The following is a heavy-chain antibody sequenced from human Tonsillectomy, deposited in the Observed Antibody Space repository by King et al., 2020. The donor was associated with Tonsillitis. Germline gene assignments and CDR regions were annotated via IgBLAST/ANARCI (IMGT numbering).Heavy chain of an antibody. CDR1: GYTLTDYN. Sequence: QLVQSGAEVKKPGASVKVSGKASGYTLTDYNMHWVRQAPGQGLEWMGWINAKSGGTNYAQKFQGRFTMTRETSISTAYMELRRVRTDDTAVYYCARDPSRGAATADDAFDIWGQGTMVTVS. CDR2: INAKSGGT. J-gene: IGHJ3*02. V-gene: IGHV1-2*02. D-gene: IGHD6-13*01. CDR3: ARDPSRGAATADDAFDI.